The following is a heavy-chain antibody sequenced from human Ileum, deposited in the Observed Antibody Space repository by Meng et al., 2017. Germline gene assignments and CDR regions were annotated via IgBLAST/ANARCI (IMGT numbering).Heavy chain of an antibody. Sequence: LSLTCTVSGYSISSGYYWGWVRQAPGRGLEWVSYIRSSGSTMDYADSVKGRFTISRDNAKNSLYLQMNSLRAEDTAIYYCSRGRVVRGASYYYGLDVWGQGTTVTVSS. CDR1: GYSISSGYY. CDR2: IRSSGSTM. CDR3: SRGRVVRGASYYYGLDV. V-gene: IGHV3-11*04. D-gene: IGHD3-10*01. J-gene: IGHJ6*02.